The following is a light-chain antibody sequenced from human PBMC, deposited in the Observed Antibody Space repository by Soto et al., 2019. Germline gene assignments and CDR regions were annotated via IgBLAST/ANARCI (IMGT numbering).Light chain of an antibody. CDR3: QQFAISRT. CDR2: QAS. V-gene: IGKV1-5*03. Sequence: DIQMTQSPSTLSASVGDRVTITCRASQSIGPWFAWYQQKPGKVPKLLIYQASSLESGVPLRFSGSASGTEFTLTINSLQPDDFATYYCQQFAISRTFGQGTKVDVK. J-gene: IGKJ1*01. CDR1: QSIGPW.